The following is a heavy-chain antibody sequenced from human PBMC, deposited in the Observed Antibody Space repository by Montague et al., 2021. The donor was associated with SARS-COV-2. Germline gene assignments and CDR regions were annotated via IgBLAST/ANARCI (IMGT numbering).Heavy chain of an antibody. CDR2: IYYSGST. D-gene: IGHD3-22*01. J-gene: IGHJ3*02. V-gene: IGHV4-59*01. Sequence: SETLSLTCTVSGVSISSYYWSWIRQPPGKGLEWIGYIYYSGSTNSNPPLHSRVTISVDTSKNQFSLKLISVTAADTAVYYCAREVRYYYDSSGPGALDIWGQGTMVTVSS. CDR3: AREVRYYYDSSGPGALDI. CDR1: GVSISSYY.